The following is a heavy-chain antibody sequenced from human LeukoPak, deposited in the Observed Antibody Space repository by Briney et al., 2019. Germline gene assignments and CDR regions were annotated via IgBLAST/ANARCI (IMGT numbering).Heavy chain of an antibody. J-gene: IGHJ4*02. Sequence: GGSLRLSCAASGFTFIDYDMHWVRQGIGKGLEWVSAIGIRGDTHYSGSVKGRFTISRENAESSLYLQMNSLRAEDTAVYYCARGGIQVSGIDEFDYWGQGTLATVSS. V-gene: IGHV3-13*01. CDR1: GFTFIDYD. CDR2: IGIRGDT. D-gene: IGHD6-19*01. CDR3: ARGGIQVSGIDEFDY.